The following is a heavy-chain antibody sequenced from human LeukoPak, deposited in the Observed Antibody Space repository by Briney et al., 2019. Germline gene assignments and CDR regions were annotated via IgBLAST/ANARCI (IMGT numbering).Heavy chain of an antibody. CDR3: AVHPVVVVPAPDY. D-gene: IGHD2-2*01. CDR1: GYTFTGYY. Sequence: ASVKVSCKASGYTFTGYYMHWVRQAPGKGLEWMGGFDPEDGETIYAQKFQGRVTMTEDTSTDTAYMELSSLRSEDTAVYYCAVHPVVVVPAPDYWGQGTLVTVSS. J-gene: IGHJ4*02. CDR2: FDPEDGET. V-gene: IGHV1-24*01.